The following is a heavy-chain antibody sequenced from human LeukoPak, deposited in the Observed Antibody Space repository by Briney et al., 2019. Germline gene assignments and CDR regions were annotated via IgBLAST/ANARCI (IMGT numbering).Heavy chain of an antibody. V-gene: IGHV4-4*07. CDR2: IYTSGTT. D-gene: IGHD4-17*01. CDR3: ARLSTVTTSSDY. CDR1: GGSISSYY. Sequence: KPSETLSLTCTVSGGSISSYYWSWIRQPAGKGLEWIGRIYTSGTTHYNPSLKSRVTMSVDASKNQFSLKLSSVTAADTAVYYCARLSTVTTSSDYWGQGTLVTVSS. J-gene: IGHJ4*02.